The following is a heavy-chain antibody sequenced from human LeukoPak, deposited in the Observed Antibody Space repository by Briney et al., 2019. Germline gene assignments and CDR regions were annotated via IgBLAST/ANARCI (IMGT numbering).Heavy chain of an antibody. Sequence: PGGSLRLSCAASGFTFSSYWMHWVRQAPGKGLVWVSRINSDGSSTSYADSVKGRFTISRDNAKNTLYLQMNSLRAEDTAVYYCAKDKASTMEWELRNWFDPWGQGTLVTVSS. J-gene: IGHJ5*02. CDR2: INSDGSST. CDR1: GFTFSSYW. V-gene: IGHV3-74*01. CDR3: AKDKASTMEWELRNWFDP. D-gene: IGHD1-26*01.